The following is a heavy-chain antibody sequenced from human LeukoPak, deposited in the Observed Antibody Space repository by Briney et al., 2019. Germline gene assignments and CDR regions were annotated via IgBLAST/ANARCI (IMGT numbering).Heavy chain of an antibody. D-gene: IGHD3-22*01. Sequence: GGSLRLSCAASGFSFSSYSSNWVRQAPGKGLEWVSSINTVSSYIYYADSLKGRFTISRDNAKNSVYLQMDSLRAEDSAVYYCARLRRNTDSSGFFYYYDYWGQGTLVTVSS. V-gene: IGHV3-21*06. J-gene: IGHJ4*02. CDR3: ARLRRNTDSSGFFYYYDY. CDR1: GFSFSSYS. CDR2: INTVSSYI.